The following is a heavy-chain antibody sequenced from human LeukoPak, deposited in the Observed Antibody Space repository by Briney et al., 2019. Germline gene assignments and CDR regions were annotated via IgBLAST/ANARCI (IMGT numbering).Heavy chain of an antibody. J-gene: IGHJ3*02. CDR3: ARLHRGEEAFDI. V-gene: IGHV4-31*03. CDR1: GGSIRSGDFY. Sequence: SQTLSLTCTVSGGSIRSGDFYWSWIRQHPGKGLEWIGYIYYSGTTYYSPSLKSRVTISLDTSKNQFSLKLSSVTAADTAVYYCARLHRGEEAFDIWGQGTMVTVSS. CDR2: IYYSGTT.